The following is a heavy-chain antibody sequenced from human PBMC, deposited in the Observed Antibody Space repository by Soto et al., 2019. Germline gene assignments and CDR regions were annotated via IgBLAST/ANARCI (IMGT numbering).Heavy chain of an antibody. CDR2: ISDPGTST. V-gene: IGHV3-23*01. J-gene: IGHJ3*01. CDR1: GFTFGNYA. D-gene: IGHD2-21*02. CDR3: AKSLVTPSDAFDL. Sequence: GGSLRLSCAASGFTFGNYAMNWVRQAPGKGLEWISSISDPGTSTYYANSVKGRFSMSRDNSKNTLFLQMNRLRADDTAVYFCAKSLVTPSDAFDLWGSGTLVAVSS.